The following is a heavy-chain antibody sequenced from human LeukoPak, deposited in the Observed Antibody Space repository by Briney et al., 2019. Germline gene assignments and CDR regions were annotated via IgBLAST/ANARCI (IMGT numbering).Heavy chain of an antibody. Sequence: GGSLRLSCAASGFTFDNYRMSWVRQAPGKGLEWVSTVNADGGNTYYADSVKGRFTISRDNSKSTLILQMNSLRVEDTALYYCTKRVKYGGTWDHFADWGQGTLVTVCS. CDR3: TKRVKYGGTWDHFAD. J-gene: IGHJ4*02. CDR1: GFTFDNYR. D-gene: IGHD1-26*01. CDR2: VNADGGNT. V-gene: IGHV3-23*01.